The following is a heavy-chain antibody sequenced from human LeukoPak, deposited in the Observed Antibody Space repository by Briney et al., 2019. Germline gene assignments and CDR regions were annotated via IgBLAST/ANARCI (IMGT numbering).Heavy chain of an antibody. CDR2: INPSGGST. J-gene: IGHJ5*02. CDR3: ARGSVLMVYAISSWFDP. D-gene: IGHD2-8*01. Sequence: ASVKVSCKASGYTFTSYYMHWVRQAPGQGLEWMGIINPSGGSTSYAQKFQGRVTMTRDTSMSTVDMELSSLRSDDTAVYYCARGSVLMVYAISSWFDPWGQGTLVTVSS. CDR1: GYTFTSYY. V-gene: IGHV1-46*01.